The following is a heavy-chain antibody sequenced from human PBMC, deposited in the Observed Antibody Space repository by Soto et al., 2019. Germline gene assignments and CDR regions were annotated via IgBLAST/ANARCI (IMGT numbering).Heavy chain of an antibody. Sequence: QVQLQESGPGRVKPSETLSLTCTASGGSISPYYWSWIRQPPGEGMEWLGYIYDSGYTNYNPSLKSRLTISLVTSKNQFSLRLSSVTAADTAVYFCARLIRDASGSYRLDYWGRGTLVTVSS. CDR2: IYDSGYT. CDR1: GGSISPYY. J-gene: IGHJ4*02. D-gene: IGHD3-10*01. V-gene: IGHV4-59*08. CDR3: ARLIRDASGSYRLDY.